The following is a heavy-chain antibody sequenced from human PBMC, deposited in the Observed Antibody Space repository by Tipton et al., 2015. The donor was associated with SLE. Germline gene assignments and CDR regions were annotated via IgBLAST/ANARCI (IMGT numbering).Heavy chain of an antibody. J-gene: IGHJ6*03. D-gene: IGHD3-3*01. CDR2: IYYSGNT. CDR3: VRAVSGYFNFCYMDV. CDR1: GGSISSRSYY. V-gene: IGHV4-39*07. Sequence: GLVKPSETLSLTCTVSGGSISSRSYYWGWIRQPPGKGLEWIGSIYYSGNTHYNPSLRSRVTISIDTSKNQFSLIRSSVTAADTAVYCCVRAVSGYFNFCYMDVWGRGTTVTISS.